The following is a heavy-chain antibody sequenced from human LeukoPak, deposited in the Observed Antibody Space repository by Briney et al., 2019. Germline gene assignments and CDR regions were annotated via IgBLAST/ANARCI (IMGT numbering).Heavy chain of an antibody. CDR2: INPGNGDT. V-gene: IGHV1-3*03. Sequence: ASVKVSCKTSGYSFTSQDMHWVRQAPGQSLEWMGCINPGNGDTKYSQEFQGRVTITRDTSATTAYMELSSLRSDDMAVYYCTLNNCWGQGTLVTVSS. CDR1: GYSFTSQD. J-gene: IGHJ4*02. CDR3: TLNNC.